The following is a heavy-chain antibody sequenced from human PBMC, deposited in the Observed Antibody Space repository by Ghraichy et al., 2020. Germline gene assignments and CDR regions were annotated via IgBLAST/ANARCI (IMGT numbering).Heavy chain of an antibody. Sequence: GGSLRLSCSASGFTFSSYAMHWVRQAPGKGLEYVSAISSNGGSTYYADSVKGRFTISRDNSKNTLYLQMSSLRAEDTAVYYCVKGKLAVAGPFDYWGQGTLVTVSS. J-gene: IGHJ4*02. CDR2: ISSNGGST. V-gene: IGHV3-64D*06. D-gene: IGHD6-19*01. CDR3: VKGKLAVAGPFDY. CDR1: GFTFSSYA.